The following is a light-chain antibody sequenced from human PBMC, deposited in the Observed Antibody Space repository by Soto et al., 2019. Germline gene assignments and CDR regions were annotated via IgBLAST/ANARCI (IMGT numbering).Light chain of an antibody. CDR2: SAS. J-gene: IGKJ1*01. Sequence: DIQTTQSPSSLSASVGDSVTITCRASQGINNYLAWYQQKPGKVPVLLIYSASTLKPGIPSRFSGSGAGTDFTLTISSLQPEDFATYYCQKYDSAPRTFGQGTKVDIK. V-gene: IGKV1-27*01. CDR3: QKYDSAPRT. CDR1: QGINNY.